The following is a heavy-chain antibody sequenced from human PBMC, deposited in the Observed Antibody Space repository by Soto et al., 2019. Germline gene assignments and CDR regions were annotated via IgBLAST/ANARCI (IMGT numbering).Heavy chain of an antibody. V-gene: IGHV3-23*01. CDR3: ARAVGIDTDDFFDY. CDR1: GFTFSSYG. J-gene: IGHJ4*02. Sequence: GGSLRLSCTASGFTFSSYGIGWVRQAPGKGLEWVSTIRGDGGQTHYTDSVKGRFSISRDNSKNTVYLQMDCLRAEDTAMYFWARAVGIDTDDFFDYWGQGTQVTVSS. D-gene: IGHD1-20*01. CDR2: IRGDGGQT.